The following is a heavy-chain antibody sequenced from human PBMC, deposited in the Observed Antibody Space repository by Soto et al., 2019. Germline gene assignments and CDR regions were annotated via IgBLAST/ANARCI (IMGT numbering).Heavy chain of an antibody. CDR1: GGSISSYY. J-gene: IGHJ6*02. Sequence: PSETLSLTCTVSGGSISSYYWSWIRQPPGKGLEWIGYAYYSGSTNYNPSLKSRVTISLDTSKNQFSLKLSSVTAADTAVYYCARSGSGSYSPYYFYYGMDVWGQGTTVTVSS. V-gene: IGHV4-59*08. CDR2: AYYSGST. D-gene: IGHD3-10*01. CDR3: ARSGSGSYSPYYFYYGMDV.